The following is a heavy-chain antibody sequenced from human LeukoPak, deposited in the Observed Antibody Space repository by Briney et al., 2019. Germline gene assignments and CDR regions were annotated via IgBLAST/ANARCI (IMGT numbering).Heavy chain of an antibody. CDR1: GYSFTSYW. CDR2: IYPGDSDT. CDR3: ARTYYYDSSGYPFDY. D-gene: IGHD3-22*01. J-gene: IGHJ4*02. V-gene: IGHV5-51*01. Sequence: GESLKISCKGSGYSFTSYWIGWVRQMPGKGLEWMGNIYPGDSDTRYSPSFQGQVTISADKSISTAYLQWSSLKASDTAMYYCARTYYYDSSGYPFDYWGQGTLVTVSS.